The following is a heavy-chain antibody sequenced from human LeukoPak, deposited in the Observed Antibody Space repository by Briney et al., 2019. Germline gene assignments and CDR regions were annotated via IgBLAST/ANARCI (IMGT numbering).Heavy chain of an antibody. D-gene: IGHD2-2*01. CDR3: ARDRIVVVVSYYYYGMDV. CDR2: IIPILGIA. Sequence: SVKVSCKASGGTFSSYAISWVRQAPGQGREWMGRIIPILGIANYAQKFQGRVTITADKSTGTAYMELSSLRSEDTAVYYCARDRIVVVVSYYYYGMDVWGQGTTVTVSS. CDR1: GGTFSSYA. J-gene: IGHJ6*02. V-gene: IGHV1-69*04.